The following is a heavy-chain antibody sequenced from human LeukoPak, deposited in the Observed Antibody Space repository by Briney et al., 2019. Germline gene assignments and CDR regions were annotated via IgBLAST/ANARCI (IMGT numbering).Heavy chain of an antibody. V-gene: IGHV3-33*03. Sequence: GRSLRLSCAASGSTFSSYAMHWVRQAPGKWPEWVAVIWYDGTNKYYADSVKGRFTISRDNSKNTLYLQMNSLRAEDTAVYYCARAPLDYGDFPDYWGQGTLVTVSS. CDR1: GSTFSSYA. CDR3: ARAPLDYGDFPDY. J-gene: IGHJ4*02. CDR2: IWYDGTNK. D-gene: IGHD4-17*01.